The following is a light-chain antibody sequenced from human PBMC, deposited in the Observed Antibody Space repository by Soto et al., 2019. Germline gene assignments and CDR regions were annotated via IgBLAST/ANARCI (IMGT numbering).Light chain of an antibody. Sequence: AIQLTQSPSSLSASVGDRVTITCRASQGISSALAWYQQKPGKAPKLLIYDASSLESGVPSRFSCSGPGTDFTLTIRSLQPEDVATYYCKQFNNYPQSLGGGTKVDIK. CDR2: DAS. CDR1: QGISSA. V-gene: IGKV1D-13*01. CDR3: KQFNNYPQS. J-gene: IGKJ4*01.